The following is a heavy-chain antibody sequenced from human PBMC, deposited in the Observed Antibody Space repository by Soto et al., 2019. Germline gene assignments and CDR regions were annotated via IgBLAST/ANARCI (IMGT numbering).Heavy chain of an antibody. V-gene: IGHV3-21*01. CDR1: GFTFSSYS. Sequence: GESLKISCAASGFTFSSYSMNWVRQAPGKGLGWVSSISSSSSYIYYADSVKGRFTISRDNAKNSLYLQMNSLRAEDTAVYYCAREWDYDILTGYPTDYWGQGTLVTVSS. CDR2: ISSSSSYI. D-gene: IGHD3-9*01. J-gene: IGHJ4*02. CDR3: AREWDYDILTGYPTDY.